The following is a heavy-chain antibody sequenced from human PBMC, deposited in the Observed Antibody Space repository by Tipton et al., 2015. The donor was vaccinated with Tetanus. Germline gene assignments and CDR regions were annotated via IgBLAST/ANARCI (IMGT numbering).Heavy chain of an antibody. J-gene: IGHJ4*02. CDR1: GYTFSTFW. CDR2: ILTGDSDA. CDR3: ARAHCSYGLCNFGF. Sequence: QLVQSGAEVKKPGESLKISCKGSGYTFSTFWIGWVRQMPGHGLELMGIILTGDSDARYSPSFQGQVTIPVDTSISTAYLQWSSLKASDTSILCCARAHCSYGLCNFGFWGQGALVSVAS. D-gene: IGHD2-8*01. V-gene: IGHV5-51*01.